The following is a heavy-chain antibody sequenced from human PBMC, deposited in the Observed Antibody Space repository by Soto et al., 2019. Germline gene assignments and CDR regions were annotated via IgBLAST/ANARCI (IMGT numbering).Heavy chain of an antibody. J-gene: IGHJ6*02. CDR3: ARRRYCGYDCYHKHYYGMDV. CDR1: GDTFSSYT. Sequence: QVQLVQSGAEVKKPGSSVKVSCRASGDTFSSYTVNWVRQAPGRGLEWLGRIIPVLGTTDYAQKFKGRVTITADKSTNIVYMELSSLRSEYSAVYYCARRRYCGYDCYHKHYYGMDVWGQGTTVTVAS. V-gene: IGHV1-69*08. CDR2: IIPVLGTT. D-gene: IGHD2-21*02.